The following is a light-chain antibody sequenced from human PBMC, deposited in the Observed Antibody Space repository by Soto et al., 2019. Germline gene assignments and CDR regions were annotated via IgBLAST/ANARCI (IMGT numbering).Light chain of an antibody. CDR3: SSYTSSSTLWV. CDR2: DVS. CDR1: SSDVGGYNY. Sequence: QSALTPPASVSGSPGQSITIACTGTSSDVGGYNYVSWYQQHPGKAPKLMIYDVSNRPSGVSNRFSGSKSGNTASLTISGLQAEDEADYYCSSYTSSSTLWVFGGGTKVTVL. V-gene: IGLV2-14*01. J-gene: IGLJ3*02.